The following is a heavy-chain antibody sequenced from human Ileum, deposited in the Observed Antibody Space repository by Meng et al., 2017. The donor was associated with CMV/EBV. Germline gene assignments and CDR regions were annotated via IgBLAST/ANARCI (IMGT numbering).Heavy chain of an antibody. Sequence: VEFGGGLLRLGGSLRLSCAASGFTFSSYAMSRVRQAPGKGLDWVSAISGSGGSTYYADSVKGRFTISRDNSKNTVYLQMNSLRAEDTAVYYCAKALGIDFSDFDYWGRGALVTVSS. D-gene: IGHD2/OR15-2a*01. J-gene: IGHJ4*02. V-gene: IGHV3-23*04. CDR2: ISGSGGST. CDR3: AKALGIDFSDFDY. CDR1: GFTFSSYA.